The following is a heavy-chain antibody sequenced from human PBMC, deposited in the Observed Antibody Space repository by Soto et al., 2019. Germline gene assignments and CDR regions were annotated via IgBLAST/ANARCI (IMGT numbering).Heavy chain of an antibody. CDR1: GDSVSSNNVA. CDR3: ARGRNSAFDY. V-gene: IGHV6-1*01. D-gene: IGHD5-18*01. J-gene: IGHJ4*02. CDR2: TYYTSKWNY. Sequence: QVQLQQSGPGLVKPSQTLSLTCAISGDSVSSNNVAWNWVRQSPSRGLEWLGRTYYTSKWNYDYAVSVKSRISVAPATSKNQFSLQVNFVTPEDTAVYYCARGRNSAFDYWGQGTLVTVSS.